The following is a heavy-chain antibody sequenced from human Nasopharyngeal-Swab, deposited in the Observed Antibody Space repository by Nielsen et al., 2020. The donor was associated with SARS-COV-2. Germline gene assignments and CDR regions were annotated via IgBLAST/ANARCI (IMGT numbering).Heavy chain of an antibody. J-gene: IGHJ5*02. CDR3: ARDGYDFWSGYHGWFDP. CDR1: GFTFSSYW. Sequence: GESLKISCAASGFTFSSYWMSWVRQAPGKGLEWVANIKQDGSEKYYVDSVKGRFTISRDNAKNSLYLQMNSLRAEDTAVYYCARDGYDFWSGYHGWFDPWGQGTLVTVSP. CDR2: IKQDGSEK. V-gene: IGHV3-7*01. D-gene: IGHD3-3*01.